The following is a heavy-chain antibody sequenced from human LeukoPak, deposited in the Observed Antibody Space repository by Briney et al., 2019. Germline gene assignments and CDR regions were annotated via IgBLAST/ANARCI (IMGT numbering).Heavy chain of an antibody. CDR1: GFIFSDYG. CDR3: ARDRQQLVEEDAFDI. D-gene: IGHD6-13*01. V-gene: IGHV3-30*02. Sequence: PGGSLRLSCEASGFIFSDYGMHWVRPAPGKGLEGVAFIRYDGSNKYYADSVKGRFTISRDNSKNTLYLQMNSLRAEDTAVYYCARDRQQLVEEDAFDIWGQGTMVTVSS. J-gene: IGHJ3*02. CDR2: IRYDGSNK.